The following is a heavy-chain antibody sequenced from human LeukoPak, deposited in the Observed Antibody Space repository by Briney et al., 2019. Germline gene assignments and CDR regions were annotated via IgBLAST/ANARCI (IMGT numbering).Heavy chain of an antibody. CDR3: AGKTSGAVPII. CDR2: ISGSSGST. CDR1: GFTFSSYA. Sequence: PGGSLRLSCAASGFTFSSYAMSWVRQAPGKGLEWVSTISGSSGSTYYADSVKGRFTISRDNAKNTLYLQMNNLRDEDTAVYYCAGKTSGAVPIIWGQGTLVTVSS. D-gene: IGHD3-10*01. J-gene: IGHJ4*02. V-gene: IGHV3-23*01.